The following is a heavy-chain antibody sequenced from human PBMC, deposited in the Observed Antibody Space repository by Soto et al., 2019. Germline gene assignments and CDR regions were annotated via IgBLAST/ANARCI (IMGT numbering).Heavy chain of an antibody. CDR3: ARGTGGALDY. J-gene: IGHJ4*02. D-gene: IGHD3-10*01. V-gene: IGHV3-33*01. Sequence: QVQLVESGGGVVQPGRSLRLSCAASGFTFSSYGMHWVRQAPGKGLEWVAVIWYDGSNKYYADSVKGRFTISRDNSKNTLYLQMNSLRAEDTAVYYCARGTGGALDYWGQGTLATVSS. CDR1: GFTFSSYG. CDR2: IWYDGSNK.